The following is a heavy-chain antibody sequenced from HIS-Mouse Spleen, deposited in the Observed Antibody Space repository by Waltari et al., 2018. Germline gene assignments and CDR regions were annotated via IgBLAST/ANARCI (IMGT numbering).Heavy chain of an antibody. CDR1: GGSISSSSYY. CDR3: AREIPYSSSWYDWYFDL. CDR2: IYYSGST. D-gene: IGHD6-13*01. Sequence: QLQLQESGPGLVKPSETLSLTCTVSGGSISSSSYYWGWIRQPPGKGLEWYGCIYYSGSTDYNPSLQTRVTISVYTSTNQFSLKLSSVTAADTAVYYCAREIPYSSSWYDWYFDLWGRGTLVTVSS. J-gene: IGHJ2*01. V-gene: IGHV4-39*07.